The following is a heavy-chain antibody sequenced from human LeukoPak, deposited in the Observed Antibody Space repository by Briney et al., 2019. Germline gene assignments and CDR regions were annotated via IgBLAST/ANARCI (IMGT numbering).Heavy chain of an antibody. CDR2: IYYSGTT. CDR1: GGSISGYY. D-gene: IGHD1-1*01. J-gene: IGHJ5*02. V-gene: IGHV4-59*01. Sequence: SETLCLTCTVSGGSISGYYWSWIRQPPGKGLEWIGFIYYSGTTNYNPSLKSRVTISVDTSKNQFSLKLTSVTAADTAVYYCAKKGEWGLEPGGFDPWGQGTLVTVSS. CDR3: AKKGEWGLEPGGFDP.